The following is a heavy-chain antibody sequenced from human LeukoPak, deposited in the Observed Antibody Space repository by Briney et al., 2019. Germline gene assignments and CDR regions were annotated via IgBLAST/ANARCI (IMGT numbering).Heavy chain of an antibody. D-gene: IGHD3-22*01. Sequence: ASVKVSCKASGYTFTGYYMHWVRQAPGQGLEWMGWINPNSGGTNYAQKFQGRVTMTRDTSISTAYMELSRLRSDDTAVYYCAREMGGSGYYLPYWGQGTLVTVSS. CDR2: INPNSGGT. V-gene: IGHV1-2*02. J-gene: IGHJ4*02. CDR1: GYTFTGYY. CDR3: AREMGGSGYYLPY.